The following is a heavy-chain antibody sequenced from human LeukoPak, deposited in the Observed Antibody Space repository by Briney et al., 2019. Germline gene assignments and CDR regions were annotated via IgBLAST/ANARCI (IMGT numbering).Heavy chain of an antibody. CDR3: ARVRLGGHSDY. CDR1: GFTFSSSS. D-gene: IGHD3-16*01. J-gene: IGHJ4*02. CDR2: ITSGSSPI. V-gene: IGHV3-48*01. Sequence: GGSLRLSCAASGFTFSSSSMSWVRQAPGKGLEWVSYITSGSSPISYADSVKGRFTISRDNAKNSLFLQMNSLRGGDTAVYYCARVRLGGHSDYWGQGTLVTVSS.